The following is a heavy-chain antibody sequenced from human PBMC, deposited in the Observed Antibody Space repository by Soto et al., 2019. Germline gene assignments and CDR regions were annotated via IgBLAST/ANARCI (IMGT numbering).Heavy chain of an antibody. CDR2: INKDETRK. Sequence: EVQLVESGGGLVQPGGSLRLSCEASGFSFRSNWMTWVRQAPGKGLEWVANINKDETRKCYLDSVRGRFTISRDNVKDSLYLQMNSLRAEDTALYYCARDVSPGSSSLYLDAFDIWGQGTMVTVSS. CDR1: GFSFRSNW. D-gene: IGHD6-13*01. J-gene: IGHJ3*02. CDR3: ARDVSPGSSSLYLDAFDI. V-gene: IGHV3-7*05.